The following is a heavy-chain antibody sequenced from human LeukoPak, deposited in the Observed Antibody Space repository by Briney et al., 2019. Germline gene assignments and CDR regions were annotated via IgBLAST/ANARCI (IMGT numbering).Heavy chain of an antibody. CDR1: GGSVSSGSYY. Sequence: SSETLSLTCTVSGGSVSSGSYYWSWIRQPPGKGLEWIGYIYYSGSTNYNPSLKSRVTISVDTSKNQFSLKLSSVTAADTAVYYCARGSRYSSGWYEDYWGQGTLVTVSS. D-gene: IGHD6-19*01. CDR2: IYYSGST. J-gene: IGHJ4*02. CDR3: ARGSRYSSGWYEDY. V-gene: IGHV4-61*01.